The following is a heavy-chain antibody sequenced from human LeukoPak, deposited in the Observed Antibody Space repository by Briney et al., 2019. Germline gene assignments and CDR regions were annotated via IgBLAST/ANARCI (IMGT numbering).Heavy chain of an antibody. J-gene: IGHJ4*02. CDR2: INTNTGNP. D-gene: IGHD3-22*01. CDR1: GYTLTDYY. CDR3: GITMTEGGLN. Sequence: ASVTVSCKASGYTLTDYYMHWVRQAPGQGLEWMGWINTNTGNPTYAQGFTGRFVFSLDTSVSTAYLQISSLKAEDTAVYYCGITMTEGGLNWGQGTLVTVSS. V-gene: IGHV7-4-1*02.